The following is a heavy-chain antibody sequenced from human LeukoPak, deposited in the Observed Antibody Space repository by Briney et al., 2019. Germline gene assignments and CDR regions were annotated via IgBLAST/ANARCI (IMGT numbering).Heavy chain of an antibody. J-gene: IGHJ5*02. CDR3: ARDRSLLYYYDSSGHPNWFDP. CDR1: GFTFDDYG. V-gene: IGHV3-20*04. D-gene: IGHD3-22*01. CDR2: INWNGDST. Sequence: GGSLRLSCAASGFTFDDYGMSWVRQAPGKGLEWVSGINWNGDSTGYADSVKGRFTIPRDNAKNSLYLQMNSLRAEDTALYYCARDRSLLYYYDSSGHPNWFDPWGQGTLVTVSS.